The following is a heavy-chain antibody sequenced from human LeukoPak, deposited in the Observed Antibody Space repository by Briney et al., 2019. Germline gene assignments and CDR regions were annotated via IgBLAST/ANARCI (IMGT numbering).Heavy chain of an antibody. CDR2: ISGSGGST. CDR1: GFTFSGYA. CDR3: AKRYSTSLTFDI. J-gene: IGHJ3*02. Sequence: GGSLRLSCAASGFTFSGYAMNWVRQAPGKGLEWVSAISGSGGSTHYADSVKGRFTVSRDNSKNTLYLQMNSLRAEDTAVYYCAKRYSTSLTFDIWGQGTMVSVSS. D-gene: IGHD6-13*01. V-gene: IGHV3-23*01.